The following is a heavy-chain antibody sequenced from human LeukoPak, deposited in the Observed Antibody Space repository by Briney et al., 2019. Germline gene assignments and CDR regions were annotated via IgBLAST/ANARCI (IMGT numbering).Heavy chain of an antibody. V-gene: IGHV1-2*02. J-gene: IGHJ3*02. Sequence: ASVKVSCKASGYTFTGYYRHWVRQAPGQGLAWMGWINPNSGSTNYAQKFQGRVTMTRDTSISTAYMELSRLRSDDTAVYYCARSFYYYDSSEIDAFDIWGQGTMVTVSS. CDR2: INPNSGST. D-gene: IGHD3-22*01. CDR1: GYTFTGYY. CDR3: ARSFYYYDSSEIDAFDI.